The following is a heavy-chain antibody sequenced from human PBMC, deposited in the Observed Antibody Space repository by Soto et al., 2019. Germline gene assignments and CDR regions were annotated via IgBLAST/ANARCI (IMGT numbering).Heavy chain of an antibody. CDR3: ARGPNLVRGVIITPDFDD. D-gene: IGHD3-10*01. J-gene: IGHJ4*02. V-gene: IGHV4-30-2*01. Sequence: LSLTCAVSVCSSSSGGYSWSWIRQPPVKFLEWIGYIYHSGSTYYNPSLKSRVTISVDRSKNQFSLKLSSVTAADTAVYYCARGPNLVRGVIITPDFDDWGQGTLVTVSS. CDR1: VCSSSSGGYS. CDR2: IYHSGST.